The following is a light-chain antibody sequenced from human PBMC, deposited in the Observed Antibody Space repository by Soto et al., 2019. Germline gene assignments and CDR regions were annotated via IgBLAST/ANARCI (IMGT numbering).Light chain of an antibody. J-gene: IGKJ2*01. CDR2: DAS. CDR3: QHYDDWPPIT. V-gene: IGKV3-15*01. CDR1: QSISTR. Sequence: EIVMTQSPGTLSVSPGERATLSCRASQSISTRLAWYQQKPGQAPRLLIYDASTRTTGIPDRISGSGSGTEFTLTISSLQSEDFAVYYCQHYDDWPPITFGQGTKLEI.